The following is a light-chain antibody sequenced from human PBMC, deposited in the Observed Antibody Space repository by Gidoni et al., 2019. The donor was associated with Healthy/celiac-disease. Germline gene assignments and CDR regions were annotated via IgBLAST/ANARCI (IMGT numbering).Light chain of an antibody. J-gene: IGKJ1*01. CDR3: MQALQTPWT. V-gene: IGKV2-28*01. Sequence: EIVMTQSPLSLPVTPGEPASISCRSSQSLLHSNGYNYLDWYLQKPGQSPQLLIYLGSNRASGVPDRFSGSGSGTDFTLKISRVGAEDVGVYYCMQALQTPWTFGQGTKVEIK. CDR2: LGS. CDR1: QSLLHSNGYNY.